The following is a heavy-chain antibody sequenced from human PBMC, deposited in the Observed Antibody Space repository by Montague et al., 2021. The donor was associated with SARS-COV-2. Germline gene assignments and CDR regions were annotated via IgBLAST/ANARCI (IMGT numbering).Heavy chain of an antibody. CDR1: GGSISSSSYY. CDR2: IYYSGST. J-gene: IGHJ5*02. V-gene: IGHV4-39*01. D-gene: IGHD3-3*01. CDR3: ASQTLGITIFGVVNGRWFDP. Sequence: SETLSLTCTVSGGSISSSSYYWGWIRQPPGKGLEWIGSIYYSGSTYYNPSRKSRVTISVDTSKNQFSLKLSSVTAADTAVYYCASQTLGITIFGVVNGRWFDPWGQGTLVTVSS.